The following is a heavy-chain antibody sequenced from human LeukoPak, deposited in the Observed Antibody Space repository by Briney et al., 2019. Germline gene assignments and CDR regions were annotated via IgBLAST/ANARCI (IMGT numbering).Heavy chain of an antibody. Sequence: RASVKVSCKASGYSFTSHYMHWVRQAPGQGLEWLGLINPTGSSTLYAQKFQGRVTITADKSTSTAYMELSSLRSEDTAVYYCATDSSSWLYFDYWGQGTLVTVSS. CDR3: ATDSSSWLYFDY. CDR1: GYSFTSHY. J-gene: IGHJ4*02. D-gene: IGHD6-13*01. V-gene: IGHV1-46*01. CDR2: INPTGSST.